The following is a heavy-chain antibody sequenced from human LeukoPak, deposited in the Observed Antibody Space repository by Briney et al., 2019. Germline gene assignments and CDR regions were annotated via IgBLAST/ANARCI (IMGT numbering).Heavy chain of an antibody. Sequence: SETLSLTCAAYGGSFSGYYWSWIRQPPGKGLEWIGEVNHSGSTNYNPPLKSRVTISVDTSKNQFSLKLSSVTAADTAVYYCARVGGIGEYWGQGTLVTVSS. D-gene: IGHD3-10*01. CDR3: ARVGGIGEY. V-gene: IGHV4-34*01. CDR2: VNHSGST. CDR1: GGSFSGYY. J-gene: IGHJ4*02.